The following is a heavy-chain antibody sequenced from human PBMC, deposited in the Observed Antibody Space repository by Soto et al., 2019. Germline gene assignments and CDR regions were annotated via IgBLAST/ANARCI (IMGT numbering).Heavy chain of an antibody. CDR3: AKDRYSGTYPTDFDY. Sequence: RLSCAGSGFTFSSYGIHWVRQAPGKGLEWVALISYDGGNEKYTESVKDRFTISRDDSHNVAYLQMSSLRTEDTAMYYCAKDRYSGTYPTDFDYWGQGSMVTVYS. J-gene: IGHJ4*02. CDR2: ISYDGGNE. CDR1: GFTFSSYG. D-gene: IGHD1-26*01. V-gene: IGHV3-30*18.